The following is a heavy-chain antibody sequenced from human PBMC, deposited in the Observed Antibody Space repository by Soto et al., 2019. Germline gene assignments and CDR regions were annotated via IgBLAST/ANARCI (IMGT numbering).Heavy chain of an antibody. CDR3: ARHTVRGKDSSGLIDY. D-gene: IGHD3-22*01. J-gene: IGHJ4*02. CDR1: GGSISSSSYH. V-gene: IGHV4-39*01. Sequence: QLQLQESGPGLVKPSETLSLTCTVSGGSISSSSYHWGWIRQPPGKGLEWIGSIYYSGSTYYNPSLKSRGTISVDTSKNQFSLKLSSVTAADTAVDYCARHTVRGKDSSGLIDYWGQGTLVTVSS. CDR2: IYYSGST.